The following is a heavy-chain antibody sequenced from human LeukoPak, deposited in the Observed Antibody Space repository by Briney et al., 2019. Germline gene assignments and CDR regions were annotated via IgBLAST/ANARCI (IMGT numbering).Heavy chain of an antibody. CDR2: ISGSGGSA. CDR1: GFTFSSYA. J-gene: IGHJ4*02. V-gene: IGHV3-23*01. CDR3: ARANWGLVCDY. Sequence: GGSLRLSCATSGFTFSSYAMSWVRQAPGKGLEWVSAISGSGGSAYYADSVKGRFTISRDNSKNTLYLQMNSLRAEDTAVYYCARANWGLVCDYWGQGTLVTVSP. D-gene: IGHD7-27*01.